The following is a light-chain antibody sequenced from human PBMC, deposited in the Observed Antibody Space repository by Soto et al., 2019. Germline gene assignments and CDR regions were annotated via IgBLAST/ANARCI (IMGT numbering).Light chain of an antibody. V-gene: IGKV3-20*01. Sequence: EIVMTQSPATLSASPGERATLSCRASQSVISNLAWYQQKSGQAPRLLIYDTSSRVTGIPDRFSGSGSGTDFTLTISRLEPEDFAVFYCQQYGTSEIIFGQGTRLEIK. J-gene: IGKJ5*01. CDR3: QQYGTSEII. CDR2: DTS. CDR1: QSVISN.